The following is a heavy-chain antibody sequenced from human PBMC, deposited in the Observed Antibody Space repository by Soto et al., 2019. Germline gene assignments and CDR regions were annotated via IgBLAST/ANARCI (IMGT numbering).Heavy chain of an antibody. J-gene: IGHJ6*02. CDR3: ARNGGGSYVLDV. CDR1: GFTVSSNY. Sequence: VQLVESGGGLIQPGGSLRLSCAASGFTVSSNYMSWVRQAPGKGLEWIGEINHSGSTNYNPSLKSRVTISVDTSKNQFSLKLSSVTAADTAVYYCARNGGGSYVLDVWGQGTTVTVSS. CDR2: INHSGST. V-gene: IGHV4-34*01. D-gene: IGHD1-26*01.